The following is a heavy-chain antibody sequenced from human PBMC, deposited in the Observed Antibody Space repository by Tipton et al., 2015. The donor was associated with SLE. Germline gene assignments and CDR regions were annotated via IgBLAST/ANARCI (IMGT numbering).Heavy chain of an antibody. D-gene: IGHD6-13*01. Sequence: QLVQSGAEVKKPGSSVKVSCKASGDTFSSYAFSWVRQAPGQGLEWMGGIIPIFGTGINAQKFQGRVTITTDESTRTAYMELSSLRSEDTAMYFCARDRWESSSWENAFHLWGQGTMVTVSS. CDR2: IIPIFGTG. CDR1: GDTFSSYA. V-gene: IGHV1-69*01. CDR3: ARDRWESSSWENAFHL. J-gene: IGHJ3*01.